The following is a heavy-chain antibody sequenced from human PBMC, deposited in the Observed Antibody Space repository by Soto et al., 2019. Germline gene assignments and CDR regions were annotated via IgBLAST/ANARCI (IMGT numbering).Heavy chain of an antibody. V-gene: IGHV3-64*01. CDR1: GFTLSGYA. CDR3: ARRARPDFYYMDV. D-gene: IGHD6-6*01. Sequence: EVQLAESGGGLAQPGGSLRLSCAASGFTLSGYAMDWVRQAPGQGREYVSGISSNGVGTYYANSVQGRFTISRDNSKNTVYLQMGSLRPEDMAVYYCARRARPDFYYMDVWGKGTTVTVSS. J-gene: IGHJ6*03. CDR2: ISSNGVGT.